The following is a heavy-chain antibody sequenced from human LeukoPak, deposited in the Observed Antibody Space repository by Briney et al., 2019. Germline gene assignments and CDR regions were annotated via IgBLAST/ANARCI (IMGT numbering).Heavy chain of an antibody. Sequence: GGSLRLSCAAAGFTFSSYWMSWVRQAPGKGLEWVANIKQDGSEKQYVDSMKGRFTISRDNAKNSLYLQMSSLRGEDTAVYYCARGLDGNSIWYFDLWGRGTLVTVSS. D-gene: IGHD4-23*01. V-gene: IGHV3-7*01. CDR3: ARGLDGNSIWYFDL. J-gene: IGHJ2*01. CDR1: GFTFSSYW. CDR2: IKQDGSEK.